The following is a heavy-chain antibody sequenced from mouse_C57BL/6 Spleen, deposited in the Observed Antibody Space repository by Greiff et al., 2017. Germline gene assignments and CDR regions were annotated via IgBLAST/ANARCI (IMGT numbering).Heavy chain of an antibody. Sequence: VQLVESGAELVRPGASVTLSCKASGYTFTDYEMPWVKQTPVHGLEWIGAIDPETGGTAYNQKFKGKAILTADKSSSTAYMQLRSLTSEDSAVYYWTGSDGGAMDYWGQGTSVTVSS. CDR1: GYTFTDYE. D-gene: IGHD2-3*01. CDR2: IDPETGGT. CDR3: TGSDGGAMDY. V-gene: IGHV1-15*01. J-gene: IGHJ4*01.